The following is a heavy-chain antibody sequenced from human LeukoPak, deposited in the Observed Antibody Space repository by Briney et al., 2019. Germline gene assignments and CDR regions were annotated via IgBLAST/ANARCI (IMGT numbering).Heavy chain of an antibody. CDR3: ARARVEMATISEYYFDY. CDR2: IIPILGIA. J-gene: IGHJ4*02. D-gene: IGHD5-12*01. CDR1: GGTFSSYA. Sequence: SVKVSCKASGGTFSSYAISWVRQAPGQGLEWMGRIIPILGIANYAQKFQGRVTITADKSTSTAYKELSSLRSEDTAVYYCARARVEMATISEYYFDYWGQGTLVTVSS. V-gene: IGHV1-69*04.